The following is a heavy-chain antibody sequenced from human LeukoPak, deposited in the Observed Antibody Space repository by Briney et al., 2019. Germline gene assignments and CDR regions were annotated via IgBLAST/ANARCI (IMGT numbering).Heavy chain of an antibody. V-gene: IGHV3-30*04. CDR3: ARGATDTTRWFDP. CDR1: GFTFSTYA. CDR2: ISYDGTSK. J-gene: IGHJ5*02. D-gene: IGHD1-7*01. Sequence: GGSLRLSCAASGFTFSTYAMHWVRQTPGKGLEWAALISYDGTSKQYADSVKGRFTISRDNAKNSLYLQMNGLRAEDTAAYYCARGATDTTRWFDPWGQGTLVIVSS.